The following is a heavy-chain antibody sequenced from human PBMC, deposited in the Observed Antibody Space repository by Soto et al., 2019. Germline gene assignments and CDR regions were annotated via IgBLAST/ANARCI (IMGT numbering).Heavy chain of an antibody. CDR3: ARGGGLEKYYYGMDV. D-gene: IGHD3-16*01. CDR1: GGTFSSYA. CDR2: IIPIFGTA. J-gene: IGHJ6*02. Sequence: SVKVSCKASGGTFSSYAISWVRQAPGQGLEWVGGIIPIFGTANYAQKFQGRVTITADKSTSTAYMELSSLRSEDTAVYYCARGGGLEKYYYGMDVWGQGTTFTVSS. V-gene: IGHV1-69*06.